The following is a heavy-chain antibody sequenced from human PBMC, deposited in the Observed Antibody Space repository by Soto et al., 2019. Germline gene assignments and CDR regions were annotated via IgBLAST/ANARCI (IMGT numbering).Heavy chain of an antibody. J-gene: IGHJ4*02. V-gene: IGHV4-4*02. CDR3: ARDSGVGGY. CDR2: IYHTGTT. Sequence: SETLSLTCAVSGGSISVSNWCTWVRLPPGKGLEWIGEIYHTGTTSYNPSLKSRVTISVDKSKNQFSLKLTSVSVADTAVYYCARDSGVGGYWGQGTLVTVSS. CDR1: GGSISVSNW. D-gene: IGHD3-16*01.